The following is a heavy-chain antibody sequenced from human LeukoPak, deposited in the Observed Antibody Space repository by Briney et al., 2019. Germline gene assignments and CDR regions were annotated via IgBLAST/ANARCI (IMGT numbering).Heavy chain of an antibody. CDR2: ISSDGITT. CDR3: ARDREGNYYDSRGSDY. J-gene: IGHJ4*02. CDR1: GFTFSTYW. D-gene: IGHD3-22*01. Sequence: GGSLRLSCAASGFTFSTYWMHWVRQAPGKWLVWVSRISSDGITTTYADSVKGRFSISRDNAENTLWLQMNSLRAEDTAVYYCARDREGNYYDSRGSDYWGKGTQVTVSS. V-gene: IGHV3-74*01.